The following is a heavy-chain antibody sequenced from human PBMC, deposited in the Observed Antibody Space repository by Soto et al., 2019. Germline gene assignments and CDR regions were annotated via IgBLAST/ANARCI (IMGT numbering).Heavy chain of an antibody. CDR2: INAGNGNT. CDR1: GYTFTSYA. J-gene: IGHJ6*03. Sequence: GASVKVSGTASGYTFTSYAMHCVRQAPGQRLEWMGWINAGNGNTKYSQKFQGRVTITRDTSASTAYMELSSLRSEDTAVYYCARDRKTNGDYVKFYYMDVWGKGTTLTVSS. CDR3: ARDRKTNGDYVKFYYMDV. V-gene: IGHV1-3*01. D-gene: IGHD4-17*01.